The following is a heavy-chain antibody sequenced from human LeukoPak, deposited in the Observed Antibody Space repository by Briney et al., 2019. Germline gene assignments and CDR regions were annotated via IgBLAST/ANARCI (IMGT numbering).Heavy chain of an antibody. V-gene: IGHV4-59*01. CDR1: GGSISSYY. D-gene: IGHD3-22*01. Sequence: SETLSLTCTVSGGSISSYYWSWIRQPPGKGLEWIGYIYYSGSTNYNPSLKSRVTISVDTSKNQFSLKLSSVTAADTAVYYCARRAEYYYDSSGYYYPNDAFDIWGQGTMVTVSS. J-gene: IGHJ3*02. CDR2: IYYSGST. CDR3: ARRAEYYYDSSGYYYPNDAFDI.